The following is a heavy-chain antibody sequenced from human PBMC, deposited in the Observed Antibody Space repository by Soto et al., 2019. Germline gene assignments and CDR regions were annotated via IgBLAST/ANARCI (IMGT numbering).Heavy chain of an antibody. Sequence: QVQLQQWGAGLLKPSETLSLTCAVYGGSFSGYYWSWIRQPPGKGLAWIGEINHSGSTNYNPSLKSRVTISVDTSKNQFSLKLSSVTAADTAVYYCAREEAAAGRADYWGQGTLVTVSS. CDR2: INHSGST. D-gene: IGHD6-13*01. V-gene: IGHV4-34*01. CDR3: AREEAAAGRADY. CDR1: GGSFSGYY. J-gene: IGHJ4*02.